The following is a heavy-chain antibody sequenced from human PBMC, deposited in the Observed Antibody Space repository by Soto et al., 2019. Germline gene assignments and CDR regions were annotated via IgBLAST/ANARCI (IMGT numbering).Heavy chain of an antibody. V-gene: IGHV3-7*03. J-gene: IGHJ5*01. CDR1: GFTSSSYS. CDR3: ARGYSSGWYSWFDS. CDR2: IKQDGSEK. D-gene: IGHD6-19*01. Sequence: GGSPRLSCAASGFTSSSYSTSWVRQAPGKGLEWVANIKQDGSEKYYVDSVKGRFTISRDNAKNSLYLQMNSLRAEDTAVYYCARGYSSGWYSWFDSWGRGTLVNVSS.